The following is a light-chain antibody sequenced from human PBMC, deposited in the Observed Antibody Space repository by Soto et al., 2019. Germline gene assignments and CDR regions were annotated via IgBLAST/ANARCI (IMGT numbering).Light chain of an antibody. Sequence: DIPMTQSPSSLSASVGDRVTITCRASRGITTYLAWYQQKPGGVPSLLIHSASSLRSGVPSRFSGGGSGTTFTLTISGLQPEDVATYYCQYYNRAPLTFGGGTKLEI. CDR1: RGITTY. J-gene: IGKJ4*01. CDR3: QYYNRAPLT. V-gene: IGKV1-27*01. CDR2: SAS.